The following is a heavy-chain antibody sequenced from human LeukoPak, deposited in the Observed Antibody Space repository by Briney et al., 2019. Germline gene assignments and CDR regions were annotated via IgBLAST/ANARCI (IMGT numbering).Heavy chain of an antibody. D-gene: IGHD2-2*01. Sequence: SETLSLTCTVSGGSISSGVYFWSWIRQPAGKGLEWIGRIHTSGSTNYNPSLKNRVTISVDTSENQFSLKLSSVTAADTAVYYCARRVVVVPAAMMGYFDYWGQGTLVTVSS. CDR1: GGSISSGVYF. V-gene: IGHV4-61*02. CDR3: ARRVVVVPAAMMGYFDY. J-gene: IGHJ4*02. CDR2: IHTSGST.